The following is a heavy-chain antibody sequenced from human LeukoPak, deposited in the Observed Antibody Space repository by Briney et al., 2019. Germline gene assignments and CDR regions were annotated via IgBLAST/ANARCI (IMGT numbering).Heavy chain of an antibody. CDR1: GGSFSGYY. D-gene: IGHD5-18*01. CDR3: ARGFGYSYGYVKGDAFDI. V-gene: IGHV4-34*01. J-gene: IGHJ3*02. CDR2: INHSGST. Sequence: SETLSLTCAVYGGSFSGYYWSWIRPPPGKGLEWIGEINHSGSTNYNPSLKNRVTISVDTPKNQFSLKLSSVTAADTAVYYCARGFGYSYGYVKGDAFDIWGQGTMVTVSS.